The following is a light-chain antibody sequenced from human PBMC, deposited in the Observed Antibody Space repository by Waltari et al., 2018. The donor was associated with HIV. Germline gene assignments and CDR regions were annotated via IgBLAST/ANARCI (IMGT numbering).Light chain of an antibody. J-gene: IGLJ3*02. CDR3: ASFTTRGTAV. Sequence: QSALTQPASVSGSPGQSITISCTGTSSDVGAYNHVSWYQQHPGNAPKVMFYDVIRRPSGVSDRCSGSKSGNTASLTISGLQTEDDADYYCASFTTRGTAVFGGVTKLTVL. CDR2: DVI. CDR1: SSDVGAYNH. V-gene: IGLV2-14*03.